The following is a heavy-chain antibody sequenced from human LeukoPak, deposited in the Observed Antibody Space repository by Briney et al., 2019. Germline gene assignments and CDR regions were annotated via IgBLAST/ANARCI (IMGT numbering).Heavy chain of an antibody. Sequence: GGSLRLSCAASGFTFSSYAMSWVRQAPGKGLEWVSAISGSGGSTYYADSVKGRYTISRDNSKNTLYLQMNSLRAEGTAVYYGAKSMFLELPFYFNYWGQETLVTSPQ. V-gene: IGHV3-23*01. CDR2: ISGSGGST. J-gene: IGHJ4*02. CDR1: GFTFSSYA. D-gene: IGHD1-7*01. CDR3: AKSMFLELPFYFNY.